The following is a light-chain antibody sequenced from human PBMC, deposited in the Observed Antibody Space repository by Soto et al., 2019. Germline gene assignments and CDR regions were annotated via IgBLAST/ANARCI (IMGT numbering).Light chain of an antibody. CDR3: SLYSSNGSLI. Sequence: QSVLTQPRSVSGSPGQSVTISCTGTSSDVGGYDYVSWFQHHPGKVPKLMIYDVTKRPSGVPDRFSASTSGNTASLTISGLQAEDAADYFCSLYSSNGSLIFGPGTKVTVL. CDR1: SSDVGGYDY. J-gene: IGLJ1*01. CDR2: DVT. V-gene: IGLV2-11*01.